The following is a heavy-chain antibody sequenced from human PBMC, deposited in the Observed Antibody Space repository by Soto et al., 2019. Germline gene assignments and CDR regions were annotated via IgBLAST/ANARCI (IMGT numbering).Heavy chain of an antibody. CDR1: GYTFTSYD. CDR2: MNPNSGNT. CDR3: ARVGTGAAWYQWFGP. Sequence: ASVKVSCKASGYTFTSYDINWVRQATGQGLEWMGWMNPNSGNTGYAQKFQGRVTMTRNTSISTAYMELSSLRSEDTAVYYRARVGTGAAWYQWFGPWGQGTLVTVSS. V-gene: IGHV1-8*01. J-gene: IGHJ5*02. D-gene: IGHD6-13*01.